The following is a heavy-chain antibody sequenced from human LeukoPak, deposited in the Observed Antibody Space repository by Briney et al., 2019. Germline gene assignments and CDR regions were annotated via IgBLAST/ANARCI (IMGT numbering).Heavy chain of an antibody. CDR3: ASLPWLVRWIYY. D-gene: IGHD6-19*01. CDR2: ISSNSTYM. V-gene: IGHV3-21*01. CDR1: GFTFSSLA. J-gene: IGHJ4*02. Sequence: PGGSLRLSCVASGFTFSSLAMNWVRQAPGKGLECVSSISSNSTYMQYADSVKGRFTISRDNARNSLYLQMNNLRAEDTAVYYCASLPWLVRWIYYWGQGTLVTVSS.